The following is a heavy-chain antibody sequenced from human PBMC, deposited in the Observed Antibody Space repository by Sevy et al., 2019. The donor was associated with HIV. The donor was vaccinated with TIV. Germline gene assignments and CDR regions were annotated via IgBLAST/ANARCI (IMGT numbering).Heavy chain of an antibody. V-gene: IGHV3-23*01. J-gene: IGHJ1*01. D-gene: IGHD6-13*01. Sequence: LSLTCAASGFIFSGYVMSWVRQAPGNGLEWVSTISGSGGSTYYADSVKGRFAISRDNSKNTLDLEMNSLRVEDTAVYYCAKDASSSWTGGTFQHWGQGTLVTVSS. CDR3: AKDASSSWTGGTFQH. CDR2: ISGSGGST. CDR1: GFIFSGYV.